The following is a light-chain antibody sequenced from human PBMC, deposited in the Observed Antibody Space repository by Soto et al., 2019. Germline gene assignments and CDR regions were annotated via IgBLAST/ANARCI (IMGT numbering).Light chain of an antibody. J-gene: IGKJ1*01. CDR2: AAS. Sequence: DSHMTQSPSSVSASVGAIVTITCRASQDISRWVAWYQQKPGKAPKLLIYAASNLQSGVPTRFSGNDSGTDFALTISSLVPEYFATYYCQQANKLPPTFGEGTNVEIK. CDR1: QDISRW. CDR3: QQANKLPPT. V-gene: IGKV1-12*01.